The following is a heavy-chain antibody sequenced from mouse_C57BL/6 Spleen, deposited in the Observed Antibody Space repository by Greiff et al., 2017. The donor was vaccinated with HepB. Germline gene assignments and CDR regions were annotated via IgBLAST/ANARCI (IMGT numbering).Heavy chain of an antibody. D-gene: IGHD3-2*02. CDR1: GYTFTDYY. V-gene: IGHV1-19*01. Sequence: EVKVVESGPVLVKPGASVKMSCKASGYTFTDYYMNWVKQSHGKSLEWIGVINPYNGGTSYNQKFKGKATLTVDKSSSTAYMELNSLTSEDSAVYYCAREDSSGFDYWGQGTTLTVSS. J-gene: IGHJ2*01. CDR2: INPYNGGT. CDR3: AREDSSGFDY.